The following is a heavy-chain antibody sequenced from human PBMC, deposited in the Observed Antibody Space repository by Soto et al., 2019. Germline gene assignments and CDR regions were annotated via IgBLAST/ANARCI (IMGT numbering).Heavy chain of an antibody. J-gene: IGHJ4*02. Sequence: PGGSLRLSCAASGFTFSSYAMSWVRQAPGKGLEWVSAISGSGGSTYYADSVKGRFTISRDNSKNTLYLQMNSLRAEDTAVYYCAKDPLYYDSSGPPARYYWSQGTLVTVSS. D-gene: IGHD3-22*01. V-gene: IGHV3-23*01. CDR2: ISGSGGST. CDR3: AKDPLYYDSSGPPARYY. CDR1: GFTFSSYA.